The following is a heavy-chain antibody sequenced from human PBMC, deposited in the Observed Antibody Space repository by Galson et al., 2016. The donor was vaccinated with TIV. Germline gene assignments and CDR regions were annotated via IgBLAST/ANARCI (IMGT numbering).Heavy chain of an antibody. CDR2: IDPKDGET. CDR3: ATLAIRA. CDR1: GYTFTDYY. J-gene: IGHJ5*02. D-gene: IGHD3-10*01. V-gene: IGHV1-69-2*01. Sequence: VKVSCKVSGYTFTDYYLHWVQQAPGKGPEWMGLIDPKDGETINTEKFQDRVTITADTSTDTAYMELSSLTSDDTAVYYCATLAIRAWGQGTLVTVSS.